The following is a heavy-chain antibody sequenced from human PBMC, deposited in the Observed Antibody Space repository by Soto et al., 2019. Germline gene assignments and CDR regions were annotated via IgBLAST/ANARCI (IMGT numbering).Heavy chain of an antibody. V-gene: IGHV3-15*05. Sequence: EVQLVESGGGLVKPGGSLTLSCAASGFSFSGGWMSWVRQAAGKGLEWVGRIKSKNDGRTKDYAAPGKGRFTISTDDSKNTLYSQGISLKLEDTVVDYCTTDEWEWGQGTLVTVSS. D-gene: IGHD1-26*01. J-gene: IGHJ4*02. CDR2: IKSKNDGRTK. CDR1: GFSFSGGW. CDR3: TTDEWE.